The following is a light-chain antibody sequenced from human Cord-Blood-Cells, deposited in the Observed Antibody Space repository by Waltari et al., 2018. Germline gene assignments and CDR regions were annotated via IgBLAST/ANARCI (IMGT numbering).Light chain of an antibody. CDR1: SSDVGGYNY. Sequence: QSALTQSASVSGSPGQSITIPCTGTSSDVGGYNYVSWYQQHPGKAPKIMIYDVSNRPSGVSNRFSGSKSGNTASLTISGLQAEDEADYYCSSYTSSSTVVFGGGTKLTVL. V-gene: IGLV2-14*01. CDR3: SSYTSSSTVV. J-gene: IGLJ2*01. CDR2: DVS.